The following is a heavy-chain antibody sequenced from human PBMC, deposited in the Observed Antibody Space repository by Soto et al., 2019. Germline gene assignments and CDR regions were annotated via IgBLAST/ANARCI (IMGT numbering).Heavy chain of an antibody. J-gene: IGHJ4*02. CDR1: GYMFPIYH. CDR3: ARHDSYGDFDF. V-gene: IGHV5-10-1*01. D-gene: IGHD2-21*02. Sequence: GESLKISCEASGYMFPIYHISWVRQMPGKGLEWVGKIDPSDSRTMYRPSSRARITISVDKSINTAYLEWGRLKASDTAMYYCARHDSYGDFDFWGQRTQVTVAS. CDR2: IDPSDSRT.